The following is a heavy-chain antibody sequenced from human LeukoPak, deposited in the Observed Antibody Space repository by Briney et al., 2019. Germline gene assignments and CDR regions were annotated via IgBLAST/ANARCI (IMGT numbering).Heavy chain of an antibody. J-gene: IGHJ4*02. Sequence: GRSLRLSCAASGFIFSSYAMHWVRQAPGKGLEWVAVISYDGSNKYYADSVKGRFTISRDNSKNTLYLQMNSLRAEDTAVYYCARDPRQYSSDLQPLFDYWGKGTLVTVSS. CDR2: ISYDGSNK. V-gene: IGHV3-30*04. CDR3: ARDPRQYSSDLQPLFDY. CDR1: GFIFSSYA. D-gene: IGHD6-19*01.